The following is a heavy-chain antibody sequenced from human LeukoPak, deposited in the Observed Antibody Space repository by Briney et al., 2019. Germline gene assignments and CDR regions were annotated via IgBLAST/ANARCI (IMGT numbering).Heavy chain of an antibody. Sequence: GGSLRLACAASGFTFSTYSMNWVRQAPGKGLEWVSSISSSSRYIYYADSVKGRFTISRDNAKNSLYLQMNSLRAEDTAVYYCAREWSDYYDSSGPFDYWGQGTLVTVSS. CDR3: AREWSDYYDSSGPFDY. V-gene: IGHV3-21*01. D-gene: IGHD3-22*01. CDR2: ISSSSRYI. J-gene: IGHJ4*02. CDR1: GFTFSTYS.